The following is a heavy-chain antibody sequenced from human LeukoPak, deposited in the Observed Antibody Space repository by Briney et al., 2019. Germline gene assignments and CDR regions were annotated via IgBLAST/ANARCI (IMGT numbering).Heavy chain of an antibody. D-gene: IGHD4-23*01. CDR2: INHSGSTS. V-gene: IGHV4-34*01. Sequence: SETLSLTCAVYGESFSGYFWNWIRQPPGKGLEWIGEINHSGSTSNHNPSLKSRVTMSVDTSKNQFSLKLSSVTAADTAVYYCARQSFYYGGNRGGAFDIWGQGTMVTVSS. CDR1: GESFSGYF. CDR3: ARQSFYYGGNRGGAFDI. J-gene: IGHJ3*02.